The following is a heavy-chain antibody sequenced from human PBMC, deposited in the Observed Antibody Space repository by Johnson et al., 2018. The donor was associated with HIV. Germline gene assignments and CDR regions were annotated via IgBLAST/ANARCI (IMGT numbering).Heavy chain of an antibody. CDR2: INWNGGST. D-gene: IGHD3-22*01. CDR3: ARGFSSGYNDAFDI. V-gene: IGHV3-NL1*01. Sequence: QVQLVESGGGVVQPGRSLRLSCAASGFTFSSYAMHWVRQAPGKGLEWVSGINWNGGSTGYADSVKGRFTISRDNPKNTLFRQMNILRAEDTAVDYCARGFSSGYNDAFDIWGQGTMVTVSS. J-gene: IGHJ3*02. CDR1: GFTFSSYA.